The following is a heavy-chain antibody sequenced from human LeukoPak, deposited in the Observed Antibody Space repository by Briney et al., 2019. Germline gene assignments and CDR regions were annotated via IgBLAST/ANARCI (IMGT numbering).Heavy chain of an antibody. CDR3: ARGSGGYSYGEYYFDY. CDR1: GYTFTGYY. D-gene: IGHD5-18*01. Sequence: ASVKVSCKASGYTFTGYYMHWVRQAPGQGLEWMGWINPNSGGTNYAQKFQGRVTMTRDTSIRTAYMELSRLRSDDTAVYYCARGSGGYSYGEYYFDYWGQGTLVTVSS. CDR2: INPNSGGT. J-gene: IGHJ4*02. V-gene: IGHV1-2*02.